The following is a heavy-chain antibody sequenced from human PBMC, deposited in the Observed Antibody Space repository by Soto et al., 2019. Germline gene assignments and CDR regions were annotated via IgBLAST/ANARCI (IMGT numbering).Heavy chain of an antibody. Sequence: SESRSLTWTVAAASLSSNYCTCIRQPPGKGRGWIGYVYNIESTNYNRSLKSRVTISDDTYKSQFSLKVNYMTAADTAVYYCARYRREEVAGYTLDNWGQGILVTVSS. CDR3: ARYRREEVAGYTLDN. V-gene: IGHV4-59*01. CDR2: VYNIEST. D-gene: IGHD2-15*01. J-gene: IGHJ4*02. CDR1: AASLSSNY.